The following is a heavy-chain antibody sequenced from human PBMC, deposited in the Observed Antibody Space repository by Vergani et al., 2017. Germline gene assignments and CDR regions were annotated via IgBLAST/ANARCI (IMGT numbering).Heavy chain of an antibody. CDR3: ARDSVNSSGYYY. CDR2: IIPIFGTA. Sequence: QVQLVQSGAEVKKPGSSVTVSCTPSVGTFSSYAISWVRQAPGQGLEWMGGIIPIFGTANYAQKFQGRVTITADESTSTAYMELSSLRSEDTAVYYCARDSVNSSGYYYWGQGTLVTVSS. CDR1: VGTFSSYA. D-gene: IGHD3-22*01. J-gene: IGHJ4*02. V-gene: IGHV1-69*01.